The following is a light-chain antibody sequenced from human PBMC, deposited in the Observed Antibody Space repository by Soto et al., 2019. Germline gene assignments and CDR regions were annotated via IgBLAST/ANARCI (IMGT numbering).Light chain of an antibody. CDR3: SSYAGNNNYV. V-gene: IGLV2-8*01. CDR2: GVH. CDR1: SGDVGTYAL. J-gene: IGLJ1*01. Sequence: QSVLARPPAAFGSPGQSGTVSCTGSSGDVGTYALVSWYQQHPGKAPKLMIYGVHKRPSGVPDRFSGSQSGNTASLTVSGLQAEDEADYFCSSYAGNNNYVFGTGTKVTVL.